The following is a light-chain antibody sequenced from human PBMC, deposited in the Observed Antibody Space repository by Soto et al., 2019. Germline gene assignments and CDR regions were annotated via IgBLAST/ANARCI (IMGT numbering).Light chain of an antibody. V-gene: IGLV4-69*01. CDR1: SGHSSYA. CDR3: QTWGTGLVV. Sequence: QPVLTQSPSASASLGASVKLTCTLSSGHSSYAIAWHQQQPEKGPRYLMKLNSDGSHSKGDGIPDRFSGSRSGAERYLTISSLQSEDEADYYCQTWGTGLVVFGGGTKVTVL. J-gene: IGLJ2*01. CDR2: LNSDGSH.